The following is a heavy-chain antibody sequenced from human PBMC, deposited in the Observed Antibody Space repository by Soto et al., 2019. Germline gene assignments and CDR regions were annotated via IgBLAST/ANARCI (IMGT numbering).Heavy chain of an antibody. Sequence: LSLTCAVYGGSFSGYYWSWIRQPPGKGLEWIGEINHSGSTNYNPSLKSRVTISVDTSKNQFSLKLSSVTAADTAVYYCARGRPPHSSGYYLWLRRWSDPWGQGTLVTVSS. CDR3: ARGRPPHSSGYYLWLRRWSDP. V-gene: IGHV4-34*01. CDR2: INHSGST. J-gene: IGHJ5*02. CDR1: GGSFSGYY. D-gene: IGHD3-22*01.